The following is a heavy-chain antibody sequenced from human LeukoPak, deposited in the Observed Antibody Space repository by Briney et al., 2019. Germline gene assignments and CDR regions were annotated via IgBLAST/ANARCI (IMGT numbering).Heavy chain of an antibody. CDR2: IYYSGST. J-gene: IGHJ5*02. CDR3: ARHSLRSRPSNWFDP. V-gene: IGHV4-39*01. D-gene: IGHD6-13*01. Sequence: SETLSLTCTVSGGSISSSSYYWGWNRQPPGKGLEWIGSIYYSGSTYYNPSLKSRVTISVDTSKNQFSLKLSSVTAADTAVYYCARHSLRSRPSNWFDPWGQGTLVTVSS. CDR1: GGSISSSSYY.